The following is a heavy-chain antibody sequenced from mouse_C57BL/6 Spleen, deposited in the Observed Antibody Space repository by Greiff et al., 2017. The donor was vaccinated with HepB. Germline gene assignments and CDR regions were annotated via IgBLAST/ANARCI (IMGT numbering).Heavy chain of an antibody. CDR2: ISSGSSNI. CDR3: ARPDYGIAY. D-gene: IGHD1-1*01. Sequence: EVKLMESGGGLVKPGGSLKLSCAASGFTFSDYGMHWVRQAPEKGLEWVAYISSGSSNIYYADTVKGRFTISRDNAKNTLFLQMTSLRSEDTAMYYCARPDYGIAYWGQGTLVTVSA. V-gene: IGHV5-17*01. J-gene: IGHJ3*01. CDR1: GFTFSDYG.